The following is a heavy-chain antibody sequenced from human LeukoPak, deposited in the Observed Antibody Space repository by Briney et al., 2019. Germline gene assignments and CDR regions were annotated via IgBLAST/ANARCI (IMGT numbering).Heavy chain of an antibody. CDR2: ISSSSSYI. CDR3: ARATTYYYDSSGYSGPGG. D-gene: IGHD3-22*01. J-gene: IGHJ4*02. Sequence: PGGSLRLSCAASGFTFSSYGMHWVRQAPGKGLEWVSSISSSSSYIYYADSVKGRFTISRDNAKNSLYLQMNSLRAEDTAVYYCARATTYYYDSSGYSGPGGWGQGTLVTVSS. CDR1: GFTFSSYG. V-gene: IGHV3-21*01.